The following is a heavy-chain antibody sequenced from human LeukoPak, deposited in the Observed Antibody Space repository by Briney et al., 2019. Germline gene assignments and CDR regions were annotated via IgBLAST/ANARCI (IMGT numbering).Heavy chain of an antibody. CDR3: ASGTTYYYYMDV. J-gene: IGHJ6*03. V-gene: IGHV4-34*01. CDR1: GGSFSGYY. D-gene: IGHD1-14*01. CDR2: INHSGST. Sequence: SETLSLTCAVYGGSFSGYYWSWIRQPPGKGLEWIGKINHSGSTNYNPSLKSRVTISVDTSKNQFSLKLSSVTAADTAVYYCASGTTYYYYMDVWGKGTTVTVSS.